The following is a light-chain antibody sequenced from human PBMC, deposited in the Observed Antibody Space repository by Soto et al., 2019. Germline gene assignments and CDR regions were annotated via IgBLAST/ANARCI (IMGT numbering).Light chain of an antibody. Sequence: EIVLTQSPATLSLSPGERATLSCRASQSVSSYLAWYQQKPGQAPRLLIYDGSNRATGIPARFSGSGSGTDFTLTISSLQSEDFAIYYCQHFNIWPYTFGQGTKVDIK. V-gene: IGKV3-11*01. CDR2: DGS. CDR1: QSVSSY. CDR3: QHFNIWPYT. J-gene: IGKJ2*01.